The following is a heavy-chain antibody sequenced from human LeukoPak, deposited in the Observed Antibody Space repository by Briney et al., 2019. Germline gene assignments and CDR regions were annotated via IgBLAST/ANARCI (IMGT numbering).Heavy chain of an antibody. CDR3: ARDIVGATPLDY. Sequence: ASVKVSCKASGYTFTSYGISWVRQAPGQGLEWMRWISAYNGNTNYAQKLQGRVTMTTDTSTSTAYMELRSLRSDDTAVYYCARDIVGATPLDYWGQGTLVTVSS. D-gene: IGHD1-26*01. CDR1: GYTFTSYG. CDR2: ISAYNGNT. J-gene: IGHJ4*02. V-gene: IGHV1-18*01.